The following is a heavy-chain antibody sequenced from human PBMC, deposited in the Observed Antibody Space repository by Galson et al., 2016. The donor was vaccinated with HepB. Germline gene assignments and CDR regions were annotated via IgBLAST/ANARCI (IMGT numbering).Heavy chain of an antibody. D-gene: IGHD3-10*01. Sequence: SLRLSCAASGFTFSSYGMHWVRQAPGKGLEWVAVISYDGSNKYYADSVKGRFTISRDNSKNTLYLQMNSLRAEDTAVYYCAKDSRITMVRGVIYFDYWGQGTLVTVSS. CDR3: AKDSRITMVRGVIYFDY. CDR1: GFTFSSYG. CDR2: ISYDGSNK. V-gene: IGHV3-30*18. J-gene: IGHJ4*02.